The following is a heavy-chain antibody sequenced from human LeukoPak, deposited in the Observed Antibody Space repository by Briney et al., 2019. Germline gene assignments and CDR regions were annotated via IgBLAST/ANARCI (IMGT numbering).Heavy chain of an antibody. J-gene: IGHJ4*02. Sequence: TGGXXXLXXXASGFTFXXXWMHXXXXXPXXXXXXXXXXNTDGSGTTYADSVKGRFTISRDNSKNTLYLQMNSLRAEDTAVYYCAKDQGYQLLNPSSIDYWGQGTLVTVSS. D-gene: IGHD2-2*02. V-gene: IGHV3-74*01. CDR3: AKDQGYQLLNPSSIDY. CDR2: XNTDGSGT. CDR1: GFTFXXXW.